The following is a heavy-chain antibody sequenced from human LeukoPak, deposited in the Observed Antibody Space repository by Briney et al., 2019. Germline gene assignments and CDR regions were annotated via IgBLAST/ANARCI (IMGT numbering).Heavy chain of an antibody. CDR1: GFTFRDYA. V-gene: IGHV3-23*01. J-gene: IGHJ4*02. Sequence: PGGSLRLSCAASGFTFRDYAMTWVRQAPGKGLEWVSAINDRGDSTYYADSVKGRFTISRDNAKNSLYLQMNSLRAEDTAVYYCARVTAPRGIWFGELGSDYWGQGTLVTVSS. CDR2: INDRGDST. CDR3: ARVTAPRGIWFGELGSDY. D-gene: IGHD3-10*01.